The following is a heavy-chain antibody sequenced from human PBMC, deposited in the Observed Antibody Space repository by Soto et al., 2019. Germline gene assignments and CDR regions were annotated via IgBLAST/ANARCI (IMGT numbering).Heavy chain of an antibody. CDR3: ARDCKHCTNGVCYTEFDP. Sequence: ASVKVSCKASGYTFTGYYMHWVRQAPGQGLEWMGWINPNSGGTNYAQKFQGWVAMTRDTSISTAYMELSRLRSDDTAVYYCARDCKHCTNGVCYTEFDPWGQGTLVTVSS. V-gene: IGHV1-2*04. CDR1: GYTFTGYY. D-gene: IGHD2-8*01. J-gene: IGHJ5*02. CDR2: INPNSGGT.